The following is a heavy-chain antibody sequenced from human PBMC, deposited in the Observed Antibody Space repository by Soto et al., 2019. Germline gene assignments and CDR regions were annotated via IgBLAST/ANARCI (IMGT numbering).Heavy chain of an antibody. CDR3: AKFSATSVYDISSAPDY. V-gene: IGHV3-23*01. CDR1: GFSFSNYA. J-gene: IGHJ4*02. D-gene: IGHD6-6*01. Sequence: GGSLRLSCAASGFSFSNYAMTWVRQAPGKGLEWVSAISGGGSNTFYADSVKGRFTISRDNSRKTLYLQMTSLRAEDAAVYHCAKFSATSVYDISSAPDYWGQGTLVTVSS. CDR2: ISGGGSNT.